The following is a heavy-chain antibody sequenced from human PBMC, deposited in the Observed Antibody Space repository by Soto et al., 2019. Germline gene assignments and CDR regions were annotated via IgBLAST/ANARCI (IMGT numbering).Heavy chain of an antibody. CDR3: ARVGILEWTYYFDY. J-gene: IGHJ4*02. D-gene: IGHD3-3*01. V-gene: IGHV4-61*01. CDR1: GVSVSSGSYY. Sequence: SETLSLTCTVSGVSVSSGSYYWSWIRQPPGKGLEWIGYIYYSGSTNYNPSLKSRVTISVDTSKNQFSLKLSSVTAADTAVYYCARVGILEWTYYFDYWGQGTLVTVSS. CDR2: IYYSGST.